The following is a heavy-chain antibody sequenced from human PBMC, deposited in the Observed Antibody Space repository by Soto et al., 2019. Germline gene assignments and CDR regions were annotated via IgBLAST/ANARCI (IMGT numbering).Heavy chain of an antibody. CDR1: GGSISSGDYY. D-gene: IGHD2-21*01. V-gene: IGHV4-30-4*01. J-gene: IGHJ6*02. Sequence: PSETLSLTCTVSGGSISSGDYYWSWIRQPPGKGLEWIGYIYYSGSTYYNPSLKSRVTISVDTSKNQFSLKLSSVTVADTAVYYWAREHKRLSRMDVWGQGTTVTVSS. CDR2: IYYSGST. CDR3: AREHKRLSRMDV.